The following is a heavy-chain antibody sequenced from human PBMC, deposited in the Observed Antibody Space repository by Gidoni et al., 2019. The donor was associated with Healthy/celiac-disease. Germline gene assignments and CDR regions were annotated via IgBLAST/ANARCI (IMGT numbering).Heavy chain of an antibody. CDR3: AKATSFYYDY. Sequence: EVQLVYSGGGLVQPGRSLCLSYSASGFTFDDYAMHWVRQAPGKGLEWVSGISWNSGSIGYADSVKGRFTISRDNAKNSLYLQMNSRRAEDTALYYCAKATSFYYDYWGQGTLVTVSS. V-gene: IGHV3-9*01. J-gene: IGHJ4*02. CDR2: ISWNSGSI. CDR1: GFTFDDYA. D-gene: IGHD1-26*01.